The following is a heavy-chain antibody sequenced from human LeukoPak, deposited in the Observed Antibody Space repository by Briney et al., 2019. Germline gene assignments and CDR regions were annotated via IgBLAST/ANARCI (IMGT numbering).Heavy chain of an antibody. CDR2: INWRGGGT. V-gene: IGHV3-20*04. CDR3: ARVRAWELQDYFDH. D-gene: IGHD1-26*01. Sequence: GGSLRLSCTASGFTFDDYGMTCVRPAPGKGLEFVSSINWRGGGTVYADSVKGRFTISRDNAKKSLYLQMNSLRAEDTAFYYCARVRAWELQDYFDHWGQGTLVSVSS. CDR1: GFTFDDYG. J-gene: IGHJ4*02.